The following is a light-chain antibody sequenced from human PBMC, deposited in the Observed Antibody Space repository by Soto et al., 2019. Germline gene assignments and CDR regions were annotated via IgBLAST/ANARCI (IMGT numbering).Light chain of an antibody. CDR2: EAS. J-gene: IGKJ3*01. V-gene: IGKV3-11*01. CDR3: QQYSRWPRET. CDR1: QSVSSY. Sequence: EIVLTQSPATLSLSPGDRVTLSCRASQSVSSYLTWYQQKPGQAPRLLIYEASKRATDIPARFSGSGSGTDFTLTISSLETEDFAVYFCQQYSRWPRETFGPGTKVDIK.